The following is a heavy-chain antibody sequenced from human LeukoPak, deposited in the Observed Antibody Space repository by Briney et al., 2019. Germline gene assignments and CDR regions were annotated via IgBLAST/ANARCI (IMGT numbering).Heavy chain of an antibody. Sequence: PGGSLRLSCAASGFTFSSYSMNWVRQAPGKGLEWVSSISSSSSYIYYADSVKGRFTISRDNAQNSLYLQMNSLRAEDTAVYYCARDAATVLDAFDIWGQGTMVTVSS. V-gene: IGHV3-21*01. CDR2: ISSSSSYI. CDR3: ARDAATVLDAFDI. D-gene: IGHD2-15*01. CDR1: GFTFSSYS. J-gene: IGHJ3*02.